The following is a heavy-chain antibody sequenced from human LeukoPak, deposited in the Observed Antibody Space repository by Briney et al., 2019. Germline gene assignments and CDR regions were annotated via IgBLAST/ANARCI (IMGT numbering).Heavy chain of an antibody. D-gene: IGHD3-10*01. Sequence: PGGSLRLSCAASGFTFSDYNMNWVRQSPEKGLEWVSSITSGTTYIYYADSVRGRFTLSRHNAKNSLYLQMNSLRAEDTAVYYCAKPNYYGSGSYYTLYNWFDPWGQGTLVTVSS. CDR1: GFTFSDYN. CDR3: AKPNYYGSGSYYTLYNWFDP. CDR2: ITSGTTYI. V-gene: IGHV3-21*01. J-gene: IGHJ5*02.